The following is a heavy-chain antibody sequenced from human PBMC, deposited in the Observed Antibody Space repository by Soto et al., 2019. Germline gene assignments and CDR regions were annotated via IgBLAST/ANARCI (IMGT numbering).Heavy chain of an antibody. J-gene: IGHJ3*02. Sequence: EVQLVESGGGLVQPGGSLRLSCAASGFTVSSNYMSWVRQAPGKGLEWVSLIYSGGSTYYADSVKGRFTISRDTSKNTLYLQMNSLRADDTAVYYCARERVGAVAGGDAFDIWGLGTMVTVSS. CDR2: IYSGGST. CDR3: ARERVGAVAGGDAFDI. D-gene: IGHD6-19*01. V-gene: IGHV3-66*01. CDR1: GFTVSSNY.